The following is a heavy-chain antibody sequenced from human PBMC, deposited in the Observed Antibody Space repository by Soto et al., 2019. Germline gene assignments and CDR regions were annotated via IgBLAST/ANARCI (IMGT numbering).Heavy chain of an antibody. J-gene: IGHJ6*02. CDR2: IIPIFGTA. V-gene: IGHV1-69*13. CDR3: ASAIAAARHRDYYYGMDV. CDR1: GGTFSSYA. Sequence: SVKVSCKASGGTFSSYAISWVRQAPGQGLEWMGGIIPIFGTANYAQKFQGRVTITADESTSTAYMELSSLRSEDTAVYYCASAIAAARHRDYYYGMDVWGQGTTVTVSS. D-gene: IGHD6-13*01.